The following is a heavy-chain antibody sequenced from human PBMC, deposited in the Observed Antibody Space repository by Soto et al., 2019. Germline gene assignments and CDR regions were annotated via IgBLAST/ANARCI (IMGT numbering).Heavy chain of an antibody. CDR1: GYTFTSYG. J-gene: IGHJ5*02. CDR2: ISAYNGNT. Sequence: QVQLVQSGAEVKKPGASVKVSCKASGYTFTSYGISWVRQAPGQGLEWMGWISAYNGNTNYEQKLQGRVTMTKDTATSTAYMELRSLRSDDTAVYYCARKALGFGELWFDPWGQGTLVTVSS. V-gene: IGHV1-18*01. CDR3: ARKALGFGELWFDP. D-gene: IGHD3-10*01.